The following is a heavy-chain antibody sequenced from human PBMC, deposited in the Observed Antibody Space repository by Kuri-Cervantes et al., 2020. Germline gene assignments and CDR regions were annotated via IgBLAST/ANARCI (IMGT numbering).Heavy chain of an antibody. J-gene: IGHJ4*02. V-gene: IGHV3-30-3*01. Sequence: GGSLRLSCAASGFTFSTYSMHWVRQAPGKGLEWVAVISYDGSNNYYADSVKGRFTISRDNSKNTLYLQMNSLRAENTAVYYCANGVAAAGTRLGDNWGQGTLVTVSS. CDR3: ANGVAAAGTRLGDN. CDR1: GFTFSTYS. CDR2: ISYDGSNN. D-gene: IGHD6-13*01.